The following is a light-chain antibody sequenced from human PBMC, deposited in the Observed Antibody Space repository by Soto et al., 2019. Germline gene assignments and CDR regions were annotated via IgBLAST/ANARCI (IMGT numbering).Light chain of an antibody. CDR3: QQYGSSPPYT. J-gene: IGKJ2*01. CDR1: QSVSSSY. Sequence: EIVLTQSPGTLSLSPGERATLSCRASQSVSSSYLAWYQQKPGQAPRLLIYGASSRATGIPDRFSGSGSGTDFNLTISILEPEDFALYYCQQYGSSPPYTFGQGTKLEIK. V-gene: IGKV3-20*01. CDR2: GAS.